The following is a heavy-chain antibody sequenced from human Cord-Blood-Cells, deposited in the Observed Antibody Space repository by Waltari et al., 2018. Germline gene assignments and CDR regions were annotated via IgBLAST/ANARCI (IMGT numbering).Heavy chain of an antibody. D-gene: IGHD1-26*01. CDR3: AREYGGSYHFDY. V-gene: IGHV1-2*02. CDR1: GYTFTGYY. CDR2: INPNRGGT. Sequence: QVQLVQSGAEVKKPGASVKVSCKASGYTFTGYYMHWVRQAPGQGLEWMGWINPNRGGTNYAQKFQGRVTMTRGTSISTAYMELSRLGSDETAVYYCAREYGGSYHFDYWGQGTLVTVSS. J-gene: IGHJ4*02.